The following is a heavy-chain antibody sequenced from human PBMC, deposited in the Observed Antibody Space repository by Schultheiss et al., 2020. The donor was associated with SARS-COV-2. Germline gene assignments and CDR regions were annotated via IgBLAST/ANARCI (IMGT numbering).Heavy chain of an antibody. V-gene: IGHV3-66*01. J-gene: IGHJ4*02. CDR3: AKEIYGDYVEYYFDY. CDR1: GFTVSSNY. Sequence: GGSLRLSCAASGFTVSSNYMSWVRQAPGKGLEWVSVIYSGGSTYYADSVKGRFTISRDNSKNTLYLQMNSLRAEDTAVYYCAKEIYGDYVEYYFDYWGQGTLVTVSS. D-gene: IGHD4-17*01. CDR2: IYSGGST.